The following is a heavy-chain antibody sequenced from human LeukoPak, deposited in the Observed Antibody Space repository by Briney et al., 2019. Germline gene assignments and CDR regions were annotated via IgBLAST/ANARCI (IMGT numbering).Heavy chain of an antibody. CDR3: ARGYCSSTSSYTSDY. J-gene: IGHJ4*02. CDR2: ISYDGSNK. V-gene: IGHV3-30-3*01. CDR1: GFTFSSYA. Sequence: GGSLRLSCAASGFTFSSYAMHWVRQAPGKGLEWVAVISYDGSNKYYADSVKGRFTISRDNSKNTLYLQMNSLRAEDTAVYYCARGYCSSTSSYTSDYWGQGTLVTVSS. D-gene: IGHD2-2*02.